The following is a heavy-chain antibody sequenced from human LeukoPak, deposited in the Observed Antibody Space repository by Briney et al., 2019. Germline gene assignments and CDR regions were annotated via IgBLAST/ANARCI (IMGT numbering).Heavy chain of an antibody. V-gene: IGHV4-4*07. CDR2: IYTSGST. J-gene: IGHJ6*03. CDR3: ARAPYYYGSGSYMFYYMDV. Sequence: PSETLSLTCTVSGGSISSYYWSWIRQPAGKGLEWIGRIYTSGSTNYNPSLKSRVTMSVDTSKNQFSLKLSSVTAADTAVYFCARAPYYYGSGSYMFYYMDVWGKGTTVTISS. D-gene: IGHD3-10*01. CDR1: GGSISSYY.